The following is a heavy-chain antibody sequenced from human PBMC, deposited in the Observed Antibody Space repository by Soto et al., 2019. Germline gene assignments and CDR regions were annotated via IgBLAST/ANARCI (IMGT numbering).Heavy chain of an antibody. CDR3: ARESEDLTSNFDY. J-gene: IGHJ4*02. CDR2: ISSTTNYI. CDR1: GFTFTRYS. Sequence: GGSLRLFCAASGFTFTRYSMNWVRQAPGKGLEWVSSISSTTNYIYYGDSMKGRFTISRDNAKNSLYLEMNSLRAEDTAVYYCARESEDLTSNFDYWGQGTLVTVSS. V-gene: IGHV3-21*06.